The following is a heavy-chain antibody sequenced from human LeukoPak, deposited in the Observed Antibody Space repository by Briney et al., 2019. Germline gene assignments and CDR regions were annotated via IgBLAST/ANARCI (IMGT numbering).Heavy chain of an antibody. J-gene: IGHJ5*01. V-gene: IGHV1-46*02. CDR2: INAGGEDP. D-gene: IGHD3-10*01. CDR3: TRAKVPPRPTWFGS. Sequence: ASVKVSCKASRDVLNGDHIHWVRQAPGEGLEWMGVINAGGEDPKFAQNFQGRVDLTWDTSTNTIYMELARLRSEDTAVYYCTRAKVPPRPTWFGSWGQGTLVTVSS. CDR1: RDVLNGDH.